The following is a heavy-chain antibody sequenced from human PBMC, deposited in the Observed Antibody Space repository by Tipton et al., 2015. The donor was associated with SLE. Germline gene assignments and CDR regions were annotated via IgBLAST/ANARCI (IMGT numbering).Heavy chain of an antibody. V-gene: IGHV4-39*01. D-gene: IGHD1-26*01. Sequence: TLSLTCTVSGGSIRSSSFYWGWIRQPPGKGLEWIGSIFYGGTTYYNPSLKSRVTISADTSKNQFSLKLSSVTAADTAVYYCARHATKWALLHFNYWGQGRLVTVSS. CDR1: GGSIRSSSFY. J-gene: IGHJ4*02. CDR3: ARHATKWALLHFNY. CDR2: IFYGGTT.